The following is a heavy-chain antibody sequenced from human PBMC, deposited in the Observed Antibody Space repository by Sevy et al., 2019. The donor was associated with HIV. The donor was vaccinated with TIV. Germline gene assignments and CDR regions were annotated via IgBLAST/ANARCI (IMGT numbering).Heavy chain of an antibody. CDR1: GFTLTSYT. D-gene: IGHD2-21*02. V-gene: IGHV3-23*01. J-gene: IGHJ4*02. CDR3: AKTLQKLPFHPHYFDY. Sequence: GGSLRLSCAASGFTLTSYTMNWVRQAPGKGLEWVASISATGGTTYYADSVKGRVTISRDVSKGTLYLQMNSLTAEDTAIFYCAKTLQKLPFHPHYFDYWGQGTLVTVSS. CDR2: ISATGGTT.